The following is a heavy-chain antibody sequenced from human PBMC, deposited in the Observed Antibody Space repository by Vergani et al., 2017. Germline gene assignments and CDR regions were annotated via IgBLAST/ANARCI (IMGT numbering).Heavy chain of an antibody. J-gene: IGHJ5*02. Sequence: QVQLVQSGAEVNKPGASLKVSCKASGSTFTSYYMHWVRQAPGQGLEWMGIINPSGGSTSYPQKFQGRVTMTRDTSTSTVYMELRRMRSEETAVYYSARGNVGATNVTFWFDPWGQGTLVTVS. CDR1: GSTFTSYY. V-gene: IGHV1-46*03. D-gene: IGHD1-26*01. CDR2: INPSGGST. CDR3: ARGNVGATNVTFWFDP.